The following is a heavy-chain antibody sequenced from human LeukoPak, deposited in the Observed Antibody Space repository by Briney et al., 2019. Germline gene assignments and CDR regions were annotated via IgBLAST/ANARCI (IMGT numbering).Heavy chain of an antibody. Sequence: SETLSLTCAVYGGSFSGYYWSWIRQPPGKGLEWIEEINHSGSTNYNPSLKSRVTISVDTSKNLFSLRLSFVTAADTAVYYCARGYDSGSYYRHWGQGTLVTVSS. V-gene: IGHV4-34*01. CDR2: INHSGST. CDR3: ARGYDSGSYYRH. D-gene: IGHD3-10*01. J-gene: IGHJ4*02. CDR1: GGSFSGYY.